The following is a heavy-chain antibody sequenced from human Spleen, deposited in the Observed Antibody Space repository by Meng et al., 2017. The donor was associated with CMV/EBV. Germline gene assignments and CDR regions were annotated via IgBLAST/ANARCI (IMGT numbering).Heavy chain of an antibody. J-gene: IGHJ5*02. Sequence: KVSCKGSGNTLTNYWIGWVRQMPGKGLEWMGIIYPGDSDTRYSPSFQGQVIISADKSMNTAYLQWGSLKASDTAMYYCSRLHDFSDYNWFDPWGQGTLVTVSS. V-gene: IGHV5-51*06. CDR2: IYPGDSDT. CDR3: SRLHDFSDYNWFDP. D-gene: IGHD3-3*01. CDR1: GNTLTNYW.